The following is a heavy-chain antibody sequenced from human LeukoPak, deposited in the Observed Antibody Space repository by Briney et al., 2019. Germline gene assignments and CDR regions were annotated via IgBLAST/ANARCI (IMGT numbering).Heavy chain of an antibody. CDR3: ARGITVTTNVY. Sequence: GGSLRLSCAASGFTVSSNYMSWVRQAPGKGLEWVSVIYSGGSTYYADSVKGRFTISRDNSKNTLYLQMNSLRAEDTAVYYCARGITVTTNVYWGQGTLVTVSS. D-gene: IGHD4-17*01. V-gene: IGHV3-66*01. CDR2: IYSGGST. CDR1: GFTVSSNY. J-gene: IGHJ4*02.